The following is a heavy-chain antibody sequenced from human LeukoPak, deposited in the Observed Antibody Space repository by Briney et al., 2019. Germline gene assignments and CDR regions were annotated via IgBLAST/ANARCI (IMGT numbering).Heavy chain of an antibody. CDR1: GFTFSSYA. V-gene: IGHV3-30*04. CDR2: ISYDGSNK. J-gene: IGHJ6*02. Sequence: GGSLRLSCAASGFTFSSYAVHWVRQAPGKGLEWVAVISYDGSNKYYADSVKGRFTISRDNSKNTLYLQMNSLRAEDTAVYYCARDPYGDRPPYYYGMDVWGQGTTVTVSS. D-gene: IGHD4-17*01. CDR3: ARDPYGDRPPYYYGMDV.